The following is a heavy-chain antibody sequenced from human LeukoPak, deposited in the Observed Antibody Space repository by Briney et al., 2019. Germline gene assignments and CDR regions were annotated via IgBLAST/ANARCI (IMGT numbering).Heavy chain of an antibody. CDR2: MNPNSGNT. V-gene: IGHV1-8*03. CDR3: ARGPRVGFGDYNDY. Sequence: ASVKVSCKASGYTFTSYYMHWVRQATGQGLEWMGWMNPNSGNTGYAQKFQGRVTITRNTSISTAYMELSSLRSEDTAVYYCARGPRVGFGDYNDYWGQGTLVTVSS. CDR1: GYTFTSYY. J-gene: IGHJ4*02. D-gene: IGHD3-10*01.